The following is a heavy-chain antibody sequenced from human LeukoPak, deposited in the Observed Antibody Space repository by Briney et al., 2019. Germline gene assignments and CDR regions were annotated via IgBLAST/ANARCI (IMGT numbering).Heavy chain of an antibody. CDR3: ARHEGDYVWGSYRPDAFDI. CDR2: INHSGST. J-gene: IGHJ3*02. D-gene: IGHD3-16*02. Sequence: SETLSLTCAVYGGSFSGYYWSWIRQPPGKGLEWIGEINHSGSTYYNPSLKSRVTISVDTSKNQFSLKLSSVTAADTAVYYCARHEGDYVWGSYRPDAFDIWGQGTMVTVSS. CDR1: GGSFSGYY. V-gene: IGHV4-34*01.